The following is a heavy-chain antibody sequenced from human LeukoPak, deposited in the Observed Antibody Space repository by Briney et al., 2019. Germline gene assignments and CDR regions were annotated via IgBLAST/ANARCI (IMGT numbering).Heavy chain of an antibody. V-gene: IGHV4-38-2*02. J-gene: IGHJ4*02. CDR1: GYSISSGYY. CDR3: ARGLWFGEFTFDY. Sequence: SETLSLTCTVSGYSISSGYYWGWIRQPPGKGLEWIGSIYHSGSTYYNPSLKSRVTISVDTSKNQFSLKLSSVTAADTAVYYCARGLWFGEFTFDYWGQGTLVTVSS. D-gene: IGHD3-10*01. CDR2: IYHSGST.